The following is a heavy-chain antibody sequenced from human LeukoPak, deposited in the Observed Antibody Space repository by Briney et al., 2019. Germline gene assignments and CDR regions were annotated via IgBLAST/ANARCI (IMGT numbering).Heavy chain of an antibody. CDR1: GYTFTDYY. V-gene: IGHV1-2*02. D-gene: IGHD6-19*01. CDR3: ARDPQWLVHYFDY. Sequence: ASVKVSCKVSGYTFTDYYMHWVRQAPGQGLEWMGWINPNSGGTNYAQKFQGRVTMTRDTSISTAYMELSRLRSDDTAVYYCARDPQWLVHYFDYWGQGTLVTVSS. J-gene: IGHJ4*02. CDR2: INPNSGGT.